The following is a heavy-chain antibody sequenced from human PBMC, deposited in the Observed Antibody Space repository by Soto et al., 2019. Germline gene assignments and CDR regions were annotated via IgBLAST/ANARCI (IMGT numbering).Heavy chain of an antibody. J-gene: IGHJ4*02. D-gene: IGHD3-22*01. CDR3: AKHLSYYYDAAGYHFDY. V-gene: IGHV3-23*01. CDR2: ISGGGGST. Sequence: GGSLRLSCVASGFTFSSHAMSWVRQAPGKGLQWVSSISGGGGSTYYAESLKGRFTISRDNSQNTLFLQMSSLRAEDTAFYFCAKHLSYYYDAAGYHFDYWGQGNLVTVPS. CDR1: GFTFSSHA.